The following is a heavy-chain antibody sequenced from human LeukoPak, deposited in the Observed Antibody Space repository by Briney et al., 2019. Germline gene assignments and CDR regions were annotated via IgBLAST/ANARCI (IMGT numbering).Heavy chain of an antibody. D-gene: IGHD6-6*01. Sequence: GGSLRLSCAASGFTFSSYAMHWVRQAPGKGLEWVAVIAYDGSNKYYVDSGKGRFTISRDNSKNTLYLQMNSLRAGDTALYYCARADSNIAARRIGFDYWGQGTLVTVSS. CDR3: ARADSNIAARRIGFDY. V-gene: IGHV3-30*03. J-gene: IGHJ4*02. CDR2: IAYDGSNK. CDR1: GFTFSSYA.